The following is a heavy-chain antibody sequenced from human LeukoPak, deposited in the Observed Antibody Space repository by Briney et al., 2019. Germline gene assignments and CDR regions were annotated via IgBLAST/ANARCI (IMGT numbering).Heavy chain of an antibody. J-gene: IGHJ4*02. CDR3: ARAAGHYFDY. V-gene: IGHV3-21*05. Sequence: PGGSLRLSCVASGFTFKSYSMNWVRQAPGKGLEWVSFITSTSSDLFCSDSVKGRFTVSRDNARNSLYLQMNSLTAEDTAVYYCARAAGHYFDYWGQGSLVTVSS. CDR1: GFTFKSYS. CDR2: ITSTSSDL. D-gene: IGHD3-10*01.